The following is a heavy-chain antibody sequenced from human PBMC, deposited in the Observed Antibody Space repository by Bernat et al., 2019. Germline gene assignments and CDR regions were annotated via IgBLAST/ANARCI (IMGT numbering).Heavy chain of an antibody. CDR1: GFTFSTYA. J-gene: IGHJ4*02. CDR2: ISYDGIDK. CDR3: ARDKGYSSSSGSLGY. Sequence: VQLVESGGGLVQPGGSLRLSCAASGFTFSTYAMHWVRQAPGKGLEWVAVISYDGIDKYYADSVKGRFTISRDNSKNTLFLQMNSLRPEDTAVYYCARDKGYSSSSGSLGYWGQGTLVTVSS. V-gene: IGHV3-30-3*01. D-gene: IGHD6-6*01.